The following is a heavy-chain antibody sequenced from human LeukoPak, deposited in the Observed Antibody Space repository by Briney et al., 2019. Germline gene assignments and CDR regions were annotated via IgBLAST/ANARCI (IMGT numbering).Heavy chain of an antibody. CDR2: IYSGGGT. D-gene: IGHD6-19*01. CDR3: ARVLSDSSGWYHFDY. Sequence: GGSLRLSCAASGFTVSNNYMSWVRQAPGKGLEWVSVIYSGGGTYYADSVRGRFTISRDNSKNTLSLQMNSPRAEDTAVYYCARVLSDSSGWYHFDYWGQGTLVTVSS. J-gene: IGHJ4*02. CDR1: GFTVSNNY. V-gene: IGHV3-53*01.